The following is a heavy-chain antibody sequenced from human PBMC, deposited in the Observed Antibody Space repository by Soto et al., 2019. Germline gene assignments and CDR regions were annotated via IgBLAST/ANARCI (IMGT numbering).Heavy chain of an antibody. D-gene: IGHD6-13*01. J-gene: IGHJ5*02. Sequence: QVQLVESGGGVVQPGRALRLSCAASGFTFSSYAMHWVRQALGRGLEWVAVISYDGSNKYYADSVKGRFNISRDNSKNTLYLQMKRLRTEDTDVYYCARGRWTAAGTWWFDPWGQGTLVPVSS. CDR3: ARGRWTAAGTWWFDP. CDR2: ISYDGSNK. CDR1: GFTFSSYA. V-gene: IGHV3-30-3*01.